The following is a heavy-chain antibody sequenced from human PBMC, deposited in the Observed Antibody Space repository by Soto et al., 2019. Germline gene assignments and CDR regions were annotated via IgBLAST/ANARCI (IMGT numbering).Heavy chain of an antibody. Sequence: ASVKVSCKASGYTFTSYAMHWVRQAPGQRLEWMGWINAGNGNTKYSQKFQGRVTITRDTSASTAYMELSSLRSEDTAVYYCARVPSSGWYWYFDLWGRGTLGTVSS. CDR3: ARVPSSGWYWYFDL. V-gene: IGHV1-3*01. J-gene: IGHJ2*01. D-gene: IGHD6-19*01. CDR2: INAGNGNT. CDR1: GYTFTSYA.